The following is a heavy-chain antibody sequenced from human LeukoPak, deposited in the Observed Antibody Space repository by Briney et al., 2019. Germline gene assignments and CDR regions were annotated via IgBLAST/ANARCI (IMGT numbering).Heavy chain of an antibody. CDR2: ISSSSSYI. D-gene: IGHD2-2*01. Sequence: PGGSLRLSCGASGFTFNTYAMSWVRQAPGKGLEWVSSISSSSSYIYSADSVKGRFTISRDNAKNSLYLQMNSLRAEDTAVYYCARAAYCSSTSCYGSDIWGQGTMVTVSS. CDR1: GFTFNTYA. CDR3: ARAAYCSSTSCYGSDI. J-gene: IGHJ3*02. V-gene: IGHV3-21*01.